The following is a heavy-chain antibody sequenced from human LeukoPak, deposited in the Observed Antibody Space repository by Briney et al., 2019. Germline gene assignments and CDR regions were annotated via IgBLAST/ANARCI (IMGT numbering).Heavy chain of an antibody. Sequence: GGSLRLSCAASGFTVSSNYMSWVRQAPGKGLEWVSVIYSGGSTYYADSVEGRFTISRDNSKNTLYLQMNSLRAEDTAVYYCASHSGSYDYFDYWGQGTLVTVSS. CDR3: ASHSGSYDYFDY. V-gene: IGHV3-66*04. CDR2: IYSGGST. CDR1: GFTVSSNY. D-gene: IGHD1-26*01. J-gene: IGHJ4*02.